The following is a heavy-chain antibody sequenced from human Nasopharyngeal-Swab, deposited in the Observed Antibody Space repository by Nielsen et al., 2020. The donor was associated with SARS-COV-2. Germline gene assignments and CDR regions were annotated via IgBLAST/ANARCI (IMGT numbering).Heavy chain of an antibody. J-gene: IGHJ6*03. D-gene: IGHD2-2*01. CDR3: ARDYQSIVVVPAAMRSAYMDV. CDR2: ISAYNGNT. V-gene: IGHV1-18*01. Sequence: ASVKVSCKASAYTFTSYGISWVRQAPGQGLEWMGWISAYNGNTNYAQKLHGRVTMTTDTSTSTAYMELRSLRSDDTAVYYCARDYQSIVVVPAAMRSAYMDVWGKGTTVTVSS. CDR1: AYTFTSYG.